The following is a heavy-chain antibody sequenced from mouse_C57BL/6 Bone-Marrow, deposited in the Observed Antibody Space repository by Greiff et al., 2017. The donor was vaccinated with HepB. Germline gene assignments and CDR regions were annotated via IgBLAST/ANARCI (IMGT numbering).Heavy chain of an antibody. CDR3: ARCSRSTMVSYFDY. V-gene: IGHV1-31*01. D-gene: IGHD2-2*01. CDR2: IYPYNGVS. CDR1: GYSFTGYY. J-gene: IGHJ2*01. Sequence: VQLQQSGPELVKPGASVKISCKASGYSFTGYYMHWVKQSHGNILDWIGYIYPYNGVSSYNQKFKGKATLTVDKSSSTAYMELRSLTSEDSAVHYCARCSRSTMVSYFDYWGQGTTLTVSS.